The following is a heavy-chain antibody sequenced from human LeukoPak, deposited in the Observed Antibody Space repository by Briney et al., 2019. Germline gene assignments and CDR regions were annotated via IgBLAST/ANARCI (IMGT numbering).Heavy chain of an antibody. J-gene: IGHJ3*02. CDR1: GGSISSGSYY. V-gene: IGHV4-61*02. CDR3: ASDRIEVDAFDI. CDR2: IYTSGST. D-gene: IGHD2-15*01. Sequence: SQTLSLTCTVSGGSISSGSYYWSWIRQPAGKGLEWIGRIYTSGSTNYNPSLKSRVTISVDTSKNQFSLKLSSVTAADTAVYYCASDRIEVDAFDIWGQGTMVTVSS.